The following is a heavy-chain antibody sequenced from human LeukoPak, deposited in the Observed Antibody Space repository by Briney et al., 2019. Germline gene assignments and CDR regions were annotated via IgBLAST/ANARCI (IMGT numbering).Heavy chain of an antibody. Sequence: PGRSLRLSCATSGFTFSSYGMHWVRQAPGKGLEWVAVIWYDGSNKYYADSVKGRFTISRDNSKNKLYLQMNSLRAEDTAVYYCARAGHYYGSGSYYSNFDYWGQGTLVTVSS. CDR2: IWYDGSNK. D-gene: IGHD3-10*01. CDR1: GFTFSSYG. CDR3: ARAGHYYGSGSYYSNFDY. J-gene: IGHJ4*02. V-gene: IGHV3-33*01.